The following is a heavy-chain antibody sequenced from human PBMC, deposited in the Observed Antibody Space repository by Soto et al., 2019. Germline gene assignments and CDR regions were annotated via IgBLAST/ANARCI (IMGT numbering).Heavy chain of an antibody. Sequence: SETLSLTCTVSGGSISSSRCHWGWIRQPPGKGLEWIASIKYSGTTFYNPSLKSRVTLSVDTSKNQFALKLSSVTAAETAVYYCARALIAAAGAYYYYYGMDVWGQGTTVTVSS. CDR3: ARALIAAAGAYYYYYGMDV. D-gene: IGHD6-13*01. J-gene: IGHJ6*02. V-gene: IGHV4-39*01. CDR2: IKYSGTT. CDR1: GGSISSSRCH.